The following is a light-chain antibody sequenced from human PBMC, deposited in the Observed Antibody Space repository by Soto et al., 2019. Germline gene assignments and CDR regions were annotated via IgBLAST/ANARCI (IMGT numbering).Light chain of an antibody. CDR2: EAS. CDR3: MQGTQFPPT. CDR1: QSLLHSDGKTY. Sequence: EIVLTQTPLSLCVTPGQPASISCMSGQSLLHSDGKTYLYWYLQRPGQPPQALMYEASNRFSGVPDRFSGSGSGTDFTLNISRVEADDVGVYYCMQGTQFPPTFGQGTKAEIK. J-gene: IGKJ1*01. V-gene: IGKV2D-29*01.